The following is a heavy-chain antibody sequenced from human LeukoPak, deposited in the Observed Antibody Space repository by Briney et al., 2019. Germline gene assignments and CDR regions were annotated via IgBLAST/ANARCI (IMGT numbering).Heavy chain of an antibody. D-gene: IGHD5-18*01. V-gene: IGHV1-69*06. CDR3: AKDWGRGYSYGYWVY. CDR1: GGTFSSYA. J-gene: IGHJ4*02. Sequence: SVKVSCKASGGTFSSYAISWVRQAPGQGLEWMGGIIPIFGTANYAQKFQGRVTITADKSTSTAYMELNSLRAEDTAVYYCAKDWGRGYSYGYWVYWGQGTLVTVSS. CDR2: IIPIFGTA.